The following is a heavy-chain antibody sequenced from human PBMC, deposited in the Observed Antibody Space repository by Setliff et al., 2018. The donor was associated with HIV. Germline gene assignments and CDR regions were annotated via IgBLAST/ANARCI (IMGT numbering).Heavy chain of an antibody. CDR3: ARENVRYNYGYVRWFDP. CDR1: VSPSAVVPT. Sequence: SETLSSPAMSLVSPSAVVPTGAGSGTHPGKGLEWIGSIYHSGSTYYNPSLKIRVTISVDTSKNQFSLKLSSVTAADTAVYYCARENVRYNYGYVRWFDPWGQGTLVTVSS. CDR2: IYHSGST. V-gene: IGHV4-38-2*02. D-gene: IGHD5-18*01. J-gene: IGHJ5*02.